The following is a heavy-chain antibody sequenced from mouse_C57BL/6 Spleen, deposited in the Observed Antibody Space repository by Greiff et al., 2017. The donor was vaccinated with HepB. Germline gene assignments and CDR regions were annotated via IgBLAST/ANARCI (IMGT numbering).Heavy chain of an antibody. CDR1: GFTFSSYT. J-gene: IGHJ3*01. CDR3: ARHGDYSNYRAWFAY. CDR2: ISGGGGNT. V-gene: IGHV5-9*01. D-gene: IGHD2-5*01. Sequence: EVKLMESGGGLVKPGGSLKLSCAASGFTFSSYTMSWVRQTPEKRLEWVATISGGGGNTYYPDSVKGRFTISRDNAKNTLYLQMSSLRSEDTALYYCARHGDYSNYRAWFAYWGQGTLVTVSA.